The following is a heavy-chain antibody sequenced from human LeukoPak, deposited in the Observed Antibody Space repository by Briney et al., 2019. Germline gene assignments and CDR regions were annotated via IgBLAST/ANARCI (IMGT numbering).Heavy chain of an antibody. CDR2: IYPGDSDA. D-gene: IGHD5-18*01. Sequence: GESLKISCKGSGYSFASYWIGWVRQMPGKGLEWMGIIYPGDSDARYSPSFQGQVTISADKSISTSYLQWSNVKASDTAMYYCARVNTAVSDYWGQGTLVTVSS. CDR3: ARVNTAVSDY. CDR1: GYSFASYW. V-gene: IGHV5-51*01. J-gene: IGHJ4*02.